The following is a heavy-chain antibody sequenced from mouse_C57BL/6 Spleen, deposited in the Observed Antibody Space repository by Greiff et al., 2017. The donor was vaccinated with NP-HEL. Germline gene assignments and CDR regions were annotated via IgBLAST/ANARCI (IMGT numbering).Heavy chain of an antibody. CDR3: AQETYGNYGAMDY. D-gene: IGHD2-1*01. V-gene: IGHV3-5*01. J-gene: IGHJ4*01. Sequence: VQLKESGPGLVKPSQTVFLTCTVAGISITTGNYRWSWIRQFPGNKLEWIGYIYDSGTITYTPSLTSRTTIPRYTPKNQFFLEMNSMTAEDTATYYCAQETYGNYGAMDYWGQGTSVTVSS. CDR1: GISITTGNYR. CDR2: IYDSGTI.